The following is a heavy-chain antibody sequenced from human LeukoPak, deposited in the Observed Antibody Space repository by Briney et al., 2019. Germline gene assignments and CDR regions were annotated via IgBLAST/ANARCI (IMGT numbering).Heavy chain of an antibody. J-gene: IGHJ4*02. CDR3: VKGLYMLDY. D-gene: IGHD3-3*01. CDR1: GFIFMDYA. CDR2: IAYIGS. Sequence: GGSLGLSCAASGFIFMDYAMTWVRQPPGKGPEWVSSIAYIGSYYADSVKGRFSISRDDSKNTLYLQMNNLRADDSAVYFCVKGLYMLDYWGQGTLVTVSS. V-gene: IGHV3-23*01.